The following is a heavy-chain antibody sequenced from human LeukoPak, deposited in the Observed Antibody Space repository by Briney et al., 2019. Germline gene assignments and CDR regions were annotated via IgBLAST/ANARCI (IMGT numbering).Heavy chain of an antibody. CDR1: GGTFSSYA. J-gene: IGHJ4*02. D-gene: IGHD3-10*01. Sequence: SVKVSCKASGGTFSSYAISWVRQAPGQGLEWMGGIIPIFGTANYAQKFQGRVTITADESTSTAYMELSSLRSEDTAVYYRARAPPEGYYYGSGSFPLDYWGQGTLVTVSS. V-gene: IGHV1-69*13. CDR3: ARAPPEGYYYGSGSFPLDY. CDR2: IIPIFGTA.